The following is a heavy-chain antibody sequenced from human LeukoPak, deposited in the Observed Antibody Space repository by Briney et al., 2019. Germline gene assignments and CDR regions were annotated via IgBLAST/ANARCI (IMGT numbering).Heavy chain of an antibody. CDR2: IYTSGSA. D-gene: IGHD2-15*01. CDR3: ARDEKASLIVWPYY. V-gene: IGHV4-4*07. Sequence: ESGPGLVKPSETLSLTCSVSGGSLSGYYWSWIRQPAGKGLEWIGRIYTSGSANYSPSLQSRVTMSVDTSKNQFSLKLSSVTAADTAVYYCARDEKASLIVWPYYWGQGTLVTVSS. J-gene: IGHJ4*02. CDR1: GGSLSGYY.